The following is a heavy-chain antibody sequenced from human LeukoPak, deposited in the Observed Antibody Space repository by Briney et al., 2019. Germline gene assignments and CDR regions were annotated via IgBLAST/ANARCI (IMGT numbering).Heavy chain of an antibody. CDR1: GFMFSSNW. CDR3: AGRPTGYSSGYIH. V-gene: IGHV3-23*01. J-gene: IGHJ4*02. D-gene: IGHD5-18*01. Sequence: GGSLRLSCAASGFMFSSNWMSWVRLAPGKGLDWVSVISGSAHKIRYADSVKGRFTISRDNSENIVYLQMNNLRVEDTAVYYCAGRPTGYSSGYIHWGQGTLVTVSS. CDR2: ISGSAHKI.